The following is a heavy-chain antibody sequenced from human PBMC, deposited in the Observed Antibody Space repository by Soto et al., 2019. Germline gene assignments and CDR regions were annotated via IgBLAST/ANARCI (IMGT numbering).Heavy chain of an antibody. Sequence: LRLSCAASGFTFNNYSMSWVRQAPGKGLEWVSAISANGQGIYYADSVKGRFIISRDSSKNTVFLHMDSLTAEDTAVYYCAKDRNYPRDQFHNWGQGTLVTVSS. V-gene: IGHV3-23*01. D-gene: IGHD1-7*01. CDR1: GFTFNNYS. CDR3: AKDRNYPRDQFHN. CDR2: ISANGQGI. J-gene: IGHJ4*02.